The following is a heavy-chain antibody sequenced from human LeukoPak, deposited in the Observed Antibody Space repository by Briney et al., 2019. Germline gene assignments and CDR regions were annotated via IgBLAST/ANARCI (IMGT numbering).Heavy chain of an antibody. CDR1: GFTFSSYS. V-gene: IGHV3-21*01. CDR3: ARASLLWFGELLFSAAFDY. CDR2: ISSSSSYI. J-gene: IGHJ4*02. Sequence: GGSLRLSCAASGFTFSSYSMNWVRQAPGKGLEWVSSISSSSSYIYYADSVKGRFTISRDNAKNSLYLQMNSLRAEDTAVYYCARASLLWFGELLFSAAFDYWGQGTLVTVSS. D-gene: IGHD3-10*01.